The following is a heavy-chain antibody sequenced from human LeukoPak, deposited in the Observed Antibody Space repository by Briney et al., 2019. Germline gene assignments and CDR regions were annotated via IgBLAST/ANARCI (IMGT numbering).Heavy chain of an antibody. D-gene: IGHD2-2*01. V-gene: IGHV1-18*01. Sequence: GASVKVSCKAAGYTLTNYAISWVRQAPGQGLEWMGWISAYNGNTNYAQKLQGRVTMTTDTSTSTAYMELRSLRSDDTAVYYCARDRGGPLGYCSSTSCYNDDYWGQGTLVTVSS. J-gene: IGHJ4*02. CDR3: ARDRGGPLGYCSSTSCYNDDY. CDR2: ISAYNGNT. CDR1: GYTLTNYA.